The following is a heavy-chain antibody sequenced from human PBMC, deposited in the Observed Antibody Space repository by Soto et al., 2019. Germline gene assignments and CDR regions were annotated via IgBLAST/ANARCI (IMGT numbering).Heavy chain of an antibody. CDR1: GVSISSYY. J-gene: IGHJ4*02. CDR3: ARERANFGDLDS. V-gene: IGHV4-4*07. CDR2: IYTSGAT. Sequence: PSETLSLTCTVSGVSISSYYWTWIRQPAGRGLEWIGRIYTSGATNYNPSLKSRVTMSVDTSKSQFSLKLSSVTAADTALYYCARERANFGDLDSWGQGALVT. D-gene: IGHD4-17*01.